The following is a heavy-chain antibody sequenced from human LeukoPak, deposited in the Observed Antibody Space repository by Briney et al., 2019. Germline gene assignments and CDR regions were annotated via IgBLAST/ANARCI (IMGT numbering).Heavy chain of an antibody. J-gene: IGHJ6*03. V-gene: IGHV1-2*02. D-gene: IGHD3-10*01. Sequence: ASVKVSCKASGYTFTGYYMHWVRQAPGQGLEWMGWINPNSGDTNYAQKFQGGVTMTRDTSISTAYMELSRLRSDDTAVYYCARGVTGIYYYYYMDVWGKGTTVAVSS. CDR1: GYTFTGYY. CDR3: ARGVTGIYYYYYMDV. CDR2: INPNSGDT.